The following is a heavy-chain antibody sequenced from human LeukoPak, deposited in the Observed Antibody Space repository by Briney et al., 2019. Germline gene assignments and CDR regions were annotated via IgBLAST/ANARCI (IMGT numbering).Heavy chain of an antibody. V-gene: IGHV3-21*01. CDR3: ARGSRVLRFLEWFPYYFDY. D-gene: IGHD3-3*01. Sequence: PGGSLRLSCAASGFTFSSCSMNWVRQAPGKGLEWVSSISSSSSYIYYADSVKGRFTISRDNAKNSLYLQMNSLRAEDTAVYYCARGSRVLRFLEWFPYYFDYWGQGTLVTVSS. J-gene: IGHJ4*02. CDR1: GFTFSSCS. CDR2: ISSSSSYI.